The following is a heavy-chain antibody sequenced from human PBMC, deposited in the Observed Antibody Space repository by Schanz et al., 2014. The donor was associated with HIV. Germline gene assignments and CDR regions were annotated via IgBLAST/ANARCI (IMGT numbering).Heavy chain of an antibody. V-gene: IGHV3-74*01. D-gene: IGHD2-15*01. CDR2: INALGTTT. Sequence: EVQLVESGGGLVQPGGSLRLSCAASGFTFSNDWMHWVRQAPGKGLVWVSRINALGTTTAYADSVKGRFTISRDNAKNTLYLQMNSLRDEDTAVYYCARRSSDGGYYDNWGQGTLVTVSS. CDR1: GFTFSNDW. CDR3: ARRSSDGGYYDN. J-gene: IGHJ4*02.